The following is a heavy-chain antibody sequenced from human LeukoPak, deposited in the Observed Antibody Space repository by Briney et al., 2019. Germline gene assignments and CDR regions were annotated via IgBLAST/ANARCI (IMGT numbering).Heavy chain of an antibody. CDR2: IYHSGST. J-gene: IGHJ3*02. V-gene: IGHV4-30-2*01. D-gene: IGHD2-15*01. CDR3: ARSYCSGGSCYNAFDI. CDR1: GGSISSGGYS. Sequence: SQTLSLTCAVSGGSISSGGYSWSWIRQPPGKGLQWIGYIYHSGSTYYNPSLKSRVTISVDRSKNQFSLKLSSVTAADTAVYYCARSYCSGGSCYNAFDIWGQGTMVTVSS.